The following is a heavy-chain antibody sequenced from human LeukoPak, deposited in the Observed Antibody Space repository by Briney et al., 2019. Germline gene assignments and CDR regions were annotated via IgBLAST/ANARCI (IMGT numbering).Heavy chain of an antibody. CDR2: INWNGGST. V-gene: IGHV3-20*04. CDR3: ARDLEGYCSGGSYYTDY. J-gene: IGHJ4*02. D-gene: IGHD2-15*01. Sequence: PGGSLRLSCAASGFTFDDYGMSWVRQAPGKGLEWVSGINWNGGSTGYADSVKGRFTISRDNAKNSLYLQMNSLRAEDTALYYCARDLEGYCSGGSYYTDYWGQGTLVTVSS. CDR1: GFTFDDYG.